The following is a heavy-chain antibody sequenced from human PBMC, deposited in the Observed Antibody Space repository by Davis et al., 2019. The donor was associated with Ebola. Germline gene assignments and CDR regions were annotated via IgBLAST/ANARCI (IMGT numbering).Heavy chain of an antibody. CDR3: AKGSLYGSRSITAGMDV. D-gene: IGHD4-17*01. CDR2: ISGSDSST. CDR1: GFTFTSYS. V-gene: IGHV3-23*01. Sequence: LSLTCAASGFTFTSYSMTWVRQAPGKGLEWVSGISGSDSSTYYADSVKGRFTFSRDNSKNTLYLQMNSLRAEDTAVYYCAKGSLYGSRSITAGMDVWGQGTTVTVSS. J-gene: IGHJ6*02.